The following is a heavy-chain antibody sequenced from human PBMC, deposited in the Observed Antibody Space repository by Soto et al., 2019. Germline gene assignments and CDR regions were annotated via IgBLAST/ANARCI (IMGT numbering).Heavy chain of an antibody. J-gene: IGHJ4*02. CDR1: GGSISSGDYY. Sequence: SETLSLTCTVSGGSISSGDYYWSWIRQHPGKGLEWIGYIYYSGSTYYKTSLKSRVTISVDTSKNQFSLKLSSVTAADTAVYYCARGSTGYSSSWYRYWGQGTLVTVSS. CDR2: IYYSGST. D-gene: IGHD6-13*01. CDR3: ARGSTGYSSSWYRY. V-gene: IGHV4-30-4*08.